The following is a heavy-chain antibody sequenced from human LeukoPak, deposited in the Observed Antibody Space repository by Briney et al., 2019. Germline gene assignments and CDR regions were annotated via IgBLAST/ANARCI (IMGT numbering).Heavy chain of an antibody. D-gene: IGHD3-10*02. CDR2: IRSSGSTI. CDR1: GFTFSSYE. V-gene: IGHV3-48*03. CDR3: AELGITMIGGV. Sequence: PGGSLRLSCAASGFTFSSYEMNWVRQAPGKGLEWVSYIRSSGSTIYYADSVKGRFTISRDNAKNLLYLQMNSLRAEDTAVYYCAELGITMIGGVWGKGTTVTISS. J-gene: IGHJ6*04.